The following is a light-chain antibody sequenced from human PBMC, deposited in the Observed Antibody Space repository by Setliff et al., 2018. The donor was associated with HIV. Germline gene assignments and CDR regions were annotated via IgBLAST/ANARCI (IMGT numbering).Light chain of an antibody. CDR2: DVS. CDR3: SSYTSSSTPYV. CDR1: RSDVGGYNY. J-gene: IGLJ1*01. V-gene: IGLV2-14*01. Sequence: LTQPASVSGSPGQSITISCTGTRSDVGGYNYVSWYQQHPGKAPKLMIYDVSKRPSGVSNRFSGSKSGNTASLTISGLQAEDEADYYCSSYTSSSTPYVFGTGTKVTVL.